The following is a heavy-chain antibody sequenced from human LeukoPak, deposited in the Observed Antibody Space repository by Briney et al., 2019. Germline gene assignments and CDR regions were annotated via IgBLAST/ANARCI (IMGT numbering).Heavy chain of an antibody. D-gene: IGHD3-22*01. V-gene: IGHV3-23*01. CDR2: ISGSRGST. CDR3: AKDNFDSSGTQYDAFDT. Sequence: PGGSLRLSCAASGFTFSSSWMSWVRQAPGKGLEWVSAISGSRGSTYYADSVKGRFTISRDISKNTLYLQMNSLRAEDTAVYYCAKDNFDSSGTQYDAFDTWGQGTMVTVSS. J-gene: IGHJ3*02. CDR1: GFTFSSSW.